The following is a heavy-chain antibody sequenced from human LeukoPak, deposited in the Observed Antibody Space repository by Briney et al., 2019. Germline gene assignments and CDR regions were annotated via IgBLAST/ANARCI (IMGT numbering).Heavy chain of an antibody. Sequence: PGGSLRLSCAASGFTFNNYAMNWIRQAPGKGLEWVAVSSYDGSNKYYADAVKGRFTISRDNSKNPVYVQMNSLRAEDTAVYYCAGGGYTYGLYWGQGDLVTVSS. CDR3: AGGGYTYGLY. J-gene: IGHJ4*02. CDR1: GFTFNNYA. V-gene: IGHV3-30*04. D-gene: IGHD5-18*01. CDR2: SSYDGSNK.